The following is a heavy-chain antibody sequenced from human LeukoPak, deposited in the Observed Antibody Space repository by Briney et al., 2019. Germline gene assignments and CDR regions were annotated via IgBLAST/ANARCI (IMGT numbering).Heavy chain of an antibody. J-gene: IGHJ4*02. V-gene: IGHV4-59*01. CDR2: IYYSGST. CDR3: ARAEVRGGFFDY. D-gene: IGHD3-10*01. CDR1: GGSISSYY. Sequence: SETLSLTCTVSGGSISSYYWSWIRHPPGKGLEWIGYIYYSGSTNYNPSLKSRVAISVDTSKNQFSLRLSSVTAADTAVYYCARAEVRGGFFDYWGQGTLVTVSS.